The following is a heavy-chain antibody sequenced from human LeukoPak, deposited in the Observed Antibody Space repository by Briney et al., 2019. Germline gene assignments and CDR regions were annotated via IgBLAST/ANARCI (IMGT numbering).Heavy chain of an antibody. CDR3: AKSMVRGGFEYYYYGMDV. J-gene: IGHJ6*02. CDR2: IRYDGSNK. V-gene: IGHV3-30*02. Sequence: PGGSLRLSCAASGFTFSSYGMHWVRQAPGKGLEWVAFIRYDGSNKYYADSVKGRFTISRDNSKNTLYLQMNSLRAEDTAVYYCAKSMVRGGFEYYYYGMDVWGQGTTVTVSS. D-gene: IGHD3-10*01. CDR1: GFTFSSYG.